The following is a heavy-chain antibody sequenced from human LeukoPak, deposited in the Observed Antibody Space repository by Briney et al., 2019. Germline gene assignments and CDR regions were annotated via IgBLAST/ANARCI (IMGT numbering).Heavy chain of an antibody. V-gene: IGHV3-23*01. J-gene: IGHJ4*02. CDR1: GFTFSSYA. CDR3: ARVTLSGSYVGDY. CDR2: ISGSGGST. D-gene: IGHD1-26*01. Sequence: GGSLRLSCAASGFTFSSYAMSWVRQAPGKGLEWVSAISGSGGSTYYADSVKGRFTISRDNSKNSLYLQMNSLRAEDTAVYYCARVTLSGSYVGDYWGQGTLVTVSS.